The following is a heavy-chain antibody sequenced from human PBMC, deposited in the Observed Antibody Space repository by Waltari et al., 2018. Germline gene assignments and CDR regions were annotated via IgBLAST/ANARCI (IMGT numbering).Heavy chain of an antibody. CDR2: IRGSGGST. J-gene: IGHJ4*02. D-gene: IGHD1-26*01. V-gene: IGHV3-23*01. CDR1: GFTFSSYA. Sequence: EVQLLESGGGLVQPGGSLRLSCAASGFTFSSYAMSWVRQAPGKGLEWVSAIRGSGGSTYYADSVNGRFTISRDNSKNTLYLQMNSLRAEDTAVYYCAKATGGGIYGSYYSYWGQGTLVTVSS. CDR3: AKATGGGIYGSYYSY.